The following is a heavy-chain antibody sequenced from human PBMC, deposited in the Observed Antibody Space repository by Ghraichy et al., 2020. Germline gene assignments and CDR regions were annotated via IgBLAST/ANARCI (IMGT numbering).Heavy chain of an antibody. V-gene: IGHV3-66*01. CDR1: GFTVSGND. CDR2: TYTGGTT. Sequence: GALRLSCTVSGFTVSGNDMNWVRQAPGKGLEWVSVTYTGGTTYYTDSVRGRFTISRDTSTNTVYLQMNSLRAEDTAVYYCAREGKYYLDHWGQGTLVTVSS. D-gene: IGHD3-10*01. CDR3: AREGKYYLDH. J-gene: IGHJ4*02.